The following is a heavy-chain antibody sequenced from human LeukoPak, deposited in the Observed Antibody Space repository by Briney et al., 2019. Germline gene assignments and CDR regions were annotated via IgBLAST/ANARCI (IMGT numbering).Heavy chain of an antibody. CDR2: ISYDGSNK. Sequence: QPGRSLRLSCAASGFTFSSYAMHWVRQAPGKGLEWVAVISYDGSNKYYADSVKGRFTISRDNSKNTLYLQMNSLRAEDTAVYYCARDRDRRYFDYWSQGTLVTVSS. CDR3: ARDRDRRYFDY. CDR1: GFTFSSYA. D-gene: IGHD1-14*01. V-gene: IGHV3-30*04. J-gene: IGHJ4*02.